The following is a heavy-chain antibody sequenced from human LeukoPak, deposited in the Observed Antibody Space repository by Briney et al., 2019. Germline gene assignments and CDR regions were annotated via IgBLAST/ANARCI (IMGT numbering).Heavy chain of an antibody. V-gene: IGHV3-53*04. J-gene: IGHJ4*02. CDR2: IYSGGST. CDR1: GFTVSSSY. D-gene: IGHD5-12*01. CDR3: ARGGGSGYDPFDY. Sequence: GGSLRLSCAASGFTVSSSYMSWVRQAPGKGLEWVSVIYSGGSTYYADSVKGRFTISRHISEGTLYLQMHSLRPEDTAVYYCARGGGSGYDPFDYWGQGTLVTVS.